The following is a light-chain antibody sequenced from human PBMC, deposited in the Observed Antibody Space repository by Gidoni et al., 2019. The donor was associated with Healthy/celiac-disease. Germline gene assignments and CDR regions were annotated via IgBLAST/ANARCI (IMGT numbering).Light chain of an antibody. Sequence: DIVMTPYTDSLAVSLGERSTINCKSSQSVLYSSNNKNYLACYQQKPRQPPKLHIFWASTRDSGVPDRFSGSGSVTAFTLSISCLQSVYVAVSYFQQYSSTPLTFGGGTKVEIK. J-gene: IGKJ4*01. V-gene: IGKV4-1*01. CDR3: QQYSSTPLT. CDR2: WAS. CDR1: QSVLYSSNNKNY.